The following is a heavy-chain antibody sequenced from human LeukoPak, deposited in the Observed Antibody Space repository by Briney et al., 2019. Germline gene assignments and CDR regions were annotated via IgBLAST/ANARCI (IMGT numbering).Heavy chain of an antibody. Sequence: GESLKISCKGSGYNFTSYWIGWVRQMPGKGLEWMGIIYPGDSDTRYSPSFQGQVTISADKSISTAYLQWSSLKASDTAMYYCAIARYSYGFGFDYWGQGTLVTVSS. D-gene: IGHD5-18*01. CDR1: GYNFTSYW. J-gene: IGHJ4*02. CDR3: AIARYSYGFGFDY. V-gene: IGHV5-51*01. CDR2: IYPGDSDT.